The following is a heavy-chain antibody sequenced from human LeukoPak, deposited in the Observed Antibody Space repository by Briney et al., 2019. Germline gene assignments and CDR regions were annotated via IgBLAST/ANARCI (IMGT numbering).Heavy chain of an antibody. CDR2: FDPEDGET. D-gene: IGHD1-26*01. V-gene: IGHV1-24*01. J-gene: IGHJ4*02. CDR1: GYTLTELS. Sequence: GASVKVSCKVSGYTLTELSMHWVRQAPGKGLEWMGGFDPEDGETIYAQKFQGRVTMTEDTSTDTAYMELSSLRSEDTAVYYCARDNRPYQYSGSYFDYWGQGTLVTVSS. CDR3: ARDNRPYQYSGSYFDY.